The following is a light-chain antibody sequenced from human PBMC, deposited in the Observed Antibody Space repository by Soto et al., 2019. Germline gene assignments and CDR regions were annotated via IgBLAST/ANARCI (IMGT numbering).Light chain of an antibody. CDR1: QSVSSN. CDR3: QRYNTCPL. V-gene: IGKV3-15*01. Sequence: EIVMTQSPATLSVSPGERATLSCRASQSVSSNLAWYQQKPGQAPRLLIYGASTRATGIPARFSGSGSGTAFTLPISSLQSEDFAVYYCQRYNTCPLFAPGTKLDFK. J-gene: IGKJ3*01. CDR2: GAS.